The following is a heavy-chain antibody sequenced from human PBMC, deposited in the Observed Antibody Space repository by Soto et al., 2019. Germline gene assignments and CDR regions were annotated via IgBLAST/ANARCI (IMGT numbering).Heavy chain of an antibody. CDR2: VNPYGGGA. D-gene: IGHD2-15*01. CDR3: ARVASTGGALDI. Sequence: ASVKVSCKASGYTFTNFYIHWVRQAPGQGLEWMGLVNPYGGGAAYAPKFQDRVTLTFDTSTSTVYMELSSLTSGDTAVYYCARVASTGGALDIWGQGTVVTVSS. J-gene: IGHJ3*02. V-gene: IGHV1-46*01. CDR1: GYTFTNFY.